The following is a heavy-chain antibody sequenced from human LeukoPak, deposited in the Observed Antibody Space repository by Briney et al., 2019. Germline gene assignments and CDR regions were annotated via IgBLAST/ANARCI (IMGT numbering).Heavy chain of an antibody. J-gene: IGHJ4*02. CDR1: GFTFSIYS. D-gene: IGHD3-22*01. CDR3: ASGEREDYYDSSGYDY. V-gene: IGHV3-21*01. Sequence: GGSLRLSCAASGFTFSIYSMNWVRQAPGKGLEWVSSISSRGSYIYYADSVKGRFTISRDNAKNSLYLQMNSLRAEDTAVYYCASGEREDYYDSSGYDYWGQGTLVTVSS. CDR2: ISSRGSYI.